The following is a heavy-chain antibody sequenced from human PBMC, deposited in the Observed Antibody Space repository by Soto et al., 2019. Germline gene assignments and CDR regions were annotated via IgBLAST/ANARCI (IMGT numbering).Heavy chain of an antibody. CDR2: ISYDGSKK. V-gene: IGHV3-30-3*01. CDR3: ARRAPGTEWLLSDHYYRYGMDV. Sequence: LVESGGGVVQPGRSLRLSCAASAFTFSSYAVHWVRQAPGEGLEWVAAISYDGSKKYYADSVKGRFTISRDNSKNTLYLQKNSLKTEDTAVYYCARRAPGTEWLLSDHYYRYGMDVWGQGTTVTVSS. D-gene: IGHD3-3*01. CDR1: AFTFSSYA. J-gene: IGHJ6*02.